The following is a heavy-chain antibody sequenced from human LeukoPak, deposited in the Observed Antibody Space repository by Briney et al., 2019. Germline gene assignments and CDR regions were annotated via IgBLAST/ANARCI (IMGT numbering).Heavy chain of an antibody. Sequence: GGSLRLSCAASGFTFSRYAMSWVRQAPGKGLEWLSAISGSGGSTYYADSVKGRFIVSRDNSKNTLYLQINTLRAEDAAVYYCAKGAGPLAAAGRATDSWGQGTLVIVSS. CDR2: ISGSGGST. CDR3: AKGAGPLAAAGRATDS. V-gene: IGHV3-23*01. CDR1: GFTFSRYA. J-gene: IGHJ4*02. D-gene: IGHD6-13*01.